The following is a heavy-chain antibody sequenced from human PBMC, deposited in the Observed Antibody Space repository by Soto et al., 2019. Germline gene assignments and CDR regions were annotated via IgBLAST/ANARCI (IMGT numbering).Heavy chain of an antibody. CDR3: ARGLVEWSNDS. V-gene: IGHV4-31*03. CDR2: IYANGDT. Sequence: PSETLPLTCTVSGDSISVGVYYWTWIRQHPGEGLEWIGCIYANGDTVYNPSLESRLTISIDTSKNQFSLKVSSVTAADTAVYYCARGLVEWSNDSWGQGRLVTVSS. J-gene: IGHJ4*02. D-gene: IGHD3-3*01. CDR1: GDSISVGVYY.